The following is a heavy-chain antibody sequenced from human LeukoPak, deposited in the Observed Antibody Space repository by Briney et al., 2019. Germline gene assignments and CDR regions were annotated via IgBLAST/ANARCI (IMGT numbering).Heavy chain of an antibody. CDR1: GFTFSSYG. CDR2: IRYDGSNK. Sequence: PGGSLRLSCAASGFTFSSYGMHWVRQAPGKGLEWVAFIRYDGSNKYYADSVKGRFTISRDNAKNSLYLQMNSLRAEDTAVYYCARGLGIAAAGNPSAHWGQGTLVTVSS. J-gene: IGHJ4*02. CDR3: ARGLGIAAAGNPSAH. D-gene: IGHD6-13*01. V-gene: IGHV3-30*02.